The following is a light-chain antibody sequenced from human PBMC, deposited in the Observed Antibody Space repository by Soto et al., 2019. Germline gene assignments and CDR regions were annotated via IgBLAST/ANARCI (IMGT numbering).Light chain of an antibody. J-gene: IGLJ2*01. CDR3: SSYTSSSTLDVV. V-gene: IGLV2-8*01. CDR2: EVT. Sequence: QSALTQPPSASGSPGQSVTISCSGTSSDIGDYNYVSWYQQYSGKAPKLIIFEVTKRPSGVPDRFSGSKSGNTASLTVSGLQTEDEAYYYCSSYTSSSTLDVVFGGGTKLTVL. CDR1: SSDIGDYNY.